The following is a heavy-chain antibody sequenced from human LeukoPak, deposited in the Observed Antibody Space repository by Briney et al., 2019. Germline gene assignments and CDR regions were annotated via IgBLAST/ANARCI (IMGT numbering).Heavy chain of an antibody. CDR2: INSDGSST. D-gene: IGHD1-26*01. Sequence: GGSLRLSCAASGFTFSSYWMHWVRQAPGKGLVWVSRINSDGSSTSYADSVEGRFTISRDNTKNTLYLQMNSLRADDTSLYFCAKDVRGARDYWGQGTLVTVSS. J-gene: IGHJ4*02. CDR3: AKDVRGARDY. V-gene: IGHV3-74*01. CDR1: GFTFSSYW.